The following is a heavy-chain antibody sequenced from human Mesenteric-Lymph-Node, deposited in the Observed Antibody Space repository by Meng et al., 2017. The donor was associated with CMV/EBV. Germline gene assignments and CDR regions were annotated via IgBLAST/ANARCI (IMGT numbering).Heavy chain of an antibody. D-gene: IGHD3-10*01. J-gene: IGHJ4*02. Sequence: ASVKVSCKSSGSTFTSYGFNWVRQAPGQGLEWMGWISTYNGNTNYAQRFQGRVTMTTDTSTSTVYMELRRLRSDDTAVYYCARDGEYNSGSYSGYWGQGTLVTVSS. CDR2: ISTYNGNT. CDR3: ARDGEYNSGSYSGY. CDR1: GSTFTSYG. V-gene: IGHV1-18*04.